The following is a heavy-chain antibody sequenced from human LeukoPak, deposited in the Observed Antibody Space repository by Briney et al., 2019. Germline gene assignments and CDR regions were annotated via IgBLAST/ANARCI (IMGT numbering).Heavy chain of an antibody. J-gene: IGHJ4*02. CDR1: GFTFSSYV. Sequence: HPGGSLRLSCAASGFTFSSYVMSWVRQAPGKGLEWVSAITGDSHSTYYADSVKGRFTNSRDNSKNTLYVQMNSLRAEDTAVYYCAKGSSGARPYFFDYWGQGTLVTVSS. V-gene: IGHV3-23*01. CDR2: ITGDSHST. CDR3: AKGSSGARPYFFDY.